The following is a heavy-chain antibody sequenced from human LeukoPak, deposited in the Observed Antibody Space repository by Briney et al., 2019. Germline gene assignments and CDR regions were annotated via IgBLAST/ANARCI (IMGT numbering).Heavy chain of an antibody. CDR1: GGSISSYY. V-gene: IGHV4-59*08. J-gene: IGHJ3*02. CDR3: ARLGFYDAFDI. Sequence: SETLSLTCTVSGGSISSYYRSWIRQPPGKGLEWIGYIYYSGSTNYNPSLKSRVTISVDTSKNQFSLKLSSVTAADTAVYYCARLGFYDAFDIWGQGTMVTVSS. CDR2: IYYSGST.